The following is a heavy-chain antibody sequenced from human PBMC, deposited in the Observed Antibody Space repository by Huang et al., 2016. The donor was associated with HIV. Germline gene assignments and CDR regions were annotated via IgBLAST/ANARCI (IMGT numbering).Heavy chain of an antibody. CDR1: GGPFRSYS. J-gene: IGHJ4*02. D-gene: IGHD4-4*01. CDR3: ARGSLEYSVSSSLDY. CDR2: LRPVFDSP. V-gene: IGHV1-69*13. Sequence: QVQLLQSGAEVKKPGSSVKVSCKASGGPFRSYSIAWVRQATGQGLEWRASLRPVFDSPNYAQKWQGRVRVTADESTSTVYMELRDLRPDDTAVYFCARGSLEYSVSSSLDYWGQGTHVTVSS.